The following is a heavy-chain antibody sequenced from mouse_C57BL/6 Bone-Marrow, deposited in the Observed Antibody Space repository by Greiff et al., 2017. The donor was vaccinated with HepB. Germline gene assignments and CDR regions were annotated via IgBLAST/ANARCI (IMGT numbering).Heavy chain of an antibody. J-gene: IGHJ1*03. CDR1: GYTFTDYN. V-gene: IGHV1-18*01. Sequence: VQLQQSGPELVKPGASVKIPCKASGYTFTDYNMDWVKQSHGKSLEWIGDINPNNGGTIYNQKFKGKATLTVDKSSSTAYMELRSLTSEDTAVYYCARVKDYYGSSSYWNFDVWGTGTTVTVSS. CDR3: ARVKDYYGSSSYWNFDV. D-gene: IGHD1-1*01. CDR2: INPNNGGT.